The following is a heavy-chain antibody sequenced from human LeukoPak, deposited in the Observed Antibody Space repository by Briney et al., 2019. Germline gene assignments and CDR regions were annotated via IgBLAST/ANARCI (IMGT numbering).Heavy chain of an antibody. V-gene: IGHV4-59*01. CDR1: GASISTYY. CDR2: IYYTGST. CDR3: ARATQSWFDP. J-gene: IGHJ5*02. Sequence: PSETLSLTCTVSGASISTYYWSWVRQSPGKGLEWIGYIYYTGSTNYNPSLKSRVTMSVDTSKNQFSLNLRSVTAADTAVYYCARATQSWFDPWGQGTLVTVSS.